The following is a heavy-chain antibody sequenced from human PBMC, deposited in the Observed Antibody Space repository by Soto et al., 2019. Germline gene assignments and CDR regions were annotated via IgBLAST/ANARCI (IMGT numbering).Heavy chain of an antibody. CDR1: GFTFSSYS. CDR2: ISSSSSTI. J-gene: IGHJ6*02. CDR3: AAILLWFGELATPRVGYYGMDV. Sequence: GGSLRLSCAASGFTFSSYSMNWVRQAPGKGLEWVSYISSSSSTIYYGGSVKGRLTISRDSAKNSLYLQMNSLRDENTAVNDGAAILLWFGELATPRVGYYGMDVWGQGTTVTVSS. D-gene: IGHD3-10*01. V-gene: IGHV3-48*02.